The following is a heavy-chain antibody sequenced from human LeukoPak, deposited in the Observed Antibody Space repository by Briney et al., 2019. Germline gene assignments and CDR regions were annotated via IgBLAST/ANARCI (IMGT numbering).Heavy chain of an antibody. CDR2: ISISSTTI. J-gene: IGHJ3*02. CDR3: ARGGSYYNEAFDI. V-gene: IGHV3-48*01. D-gene: IGHD3-10*01. Sequence: TGGSLRLSCAASGFTFSSYSMNWVRQAPGKGLEWVSYISISSTTIYYADSVKGRFAISRDNAKSSLFLQMNSLRAEDTAVYYCARGGSYYNEAFDIWGQGTVVTVSS. CDR1: GFTFSSYS.